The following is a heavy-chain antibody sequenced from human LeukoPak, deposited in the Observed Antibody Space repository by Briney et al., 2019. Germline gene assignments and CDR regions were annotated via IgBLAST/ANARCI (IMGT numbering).Heavy chain of an antibody. CDR2: INHDGRKK. CDR3: ATVTSYRVDY. D-gene: IGHD1-1*01. CDR1: GFSFSTYW. Sequence: PGGSLRLSCGASGFSFSTYWMSWVRQAPGKGLEWVANINHDGRKKPYVDSVKGRFTISRDNAKNSLFLQMSSLGPEDTAVYYCATVTSYRVDYWGQGTLVTVSS. V-gene: IGHV3-7*01. J-gene: IGHJ4*02.